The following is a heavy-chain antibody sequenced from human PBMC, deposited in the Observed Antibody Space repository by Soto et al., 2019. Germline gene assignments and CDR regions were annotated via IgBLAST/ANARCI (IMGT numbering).Heavy chain of an antibody. V-gene: IGHV3-21*01. CDR1: GFTFSSSS. Sequence: GGSLRLSCAASGFTFSSSSMNWVRQAPGKGLEWVSSISMSSSSIYYADSVKGRFTISRDNAKNSLYLQMNSLRAEDTALYYCARDRKPGVGYWSGGSCPNWLDRWGQGTLDTVSS. CDR3: ARDRKPGVGYWSGGSCPNWLDR. J-gene: IGHJ5*02. CDR2: ISMSSSSI. D-gene: IGHD2-15*01.